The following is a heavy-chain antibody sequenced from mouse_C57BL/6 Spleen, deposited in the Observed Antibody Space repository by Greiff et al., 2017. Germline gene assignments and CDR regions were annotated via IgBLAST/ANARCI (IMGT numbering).Heavy chain of an antibody. CDR2: IDPSDSYT. J-gene: IGHJ2*01. Sequence: QVHVKQPGAELVKPGASVKLSCKASGYTFTSYWMQWVKQRPGQGLEWIGEIDPSDSYTNYNQKFKGKATLTVDTSSSTAYMQLSSLTSEDSAVYYCAREGDLLRQGYFDYWGQGTPLTVSS. V-gene: IGHV1-50*01. D-gene: IGHD1-2*01. CDR1: GYTFTSYW. CDR3: AREGDLLRQGYFDY.